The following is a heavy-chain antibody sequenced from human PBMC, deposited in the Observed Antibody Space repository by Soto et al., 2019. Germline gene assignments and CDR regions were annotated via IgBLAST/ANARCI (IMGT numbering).Heavy chain of an antibody. Sequence: SETLSLTCAVYGGSFSGYYWSWIRQPPGKGLEWIGYIYYSGSTNYNPSLKSRVTISVDTSKNQFSLKLSSVTAADTAVYYCARAPYSSGWYVSYYFDYWGQGTLVTVSS. CDR3: ARAPYSSGWYVSYYFDY. D-gene: IGHD6-19*01. CDR1: GGSFSGYY. J-gene: IGHJ4*02. CDR2: IYYSGST. V-gene: IGHV4-34*01.